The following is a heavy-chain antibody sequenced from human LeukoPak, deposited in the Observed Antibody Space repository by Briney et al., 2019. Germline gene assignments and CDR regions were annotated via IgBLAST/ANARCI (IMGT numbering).Heavy chain of an antibody. J-gene: IGHJ4*02. D-gene: IGHD3-16*02. CDR1: GYTFTSYY. V-gene: IGHV1-46*01. CDR3: ARGSLRLGELSYPWFDY. Sequence: GASVKVSCKASGYTFTSYYMHWVRQAPGQGLEWMGIINPSGGSTSYAQKFQGRVTMTRDTSTSTVYMELSSLRSEDTVVYYCARGSLRLGELSYPWFDYWGQGTLVTVSS. CDR2: INPSGGST.